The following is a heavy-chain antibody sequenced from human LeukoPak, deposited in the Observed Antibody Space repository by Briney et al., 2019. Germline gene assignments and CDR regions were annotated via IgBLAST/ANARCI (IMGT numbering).Heavy chain of an antibody. Sequence: ASVRVSCKAAGYTFTPFVMHWVRQAPGQGVEGRGWINLNSTGANYAQKVQVSVTMNRDTSISTAPMELSRLRSDDTAVYYCARHIRIDAFDIWGQGTMVTVSS. V-gene: IGHV1-2*02. CDR3: ARHIRIDAFDI. CDR1: GYTFTPFV. CDR2: INLNSTGA. D-gene: IGHD2-15*01. J-gene: IGHJ3*02.